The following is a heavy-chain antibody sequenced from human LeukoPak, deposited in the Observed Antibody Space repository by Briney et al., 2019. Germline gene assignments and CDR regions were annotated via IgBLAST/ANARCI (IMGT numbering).Heavy chain of an antibody. CDR2: INPDSGCT. D-gene: IGHD1-14*01. CDR3: ARDHLLFRQPPNWFDP. Sequence: ASVKVSCKASGYTFSDYYMHWVRQAPGQGLEWMGWINPDSGCTKYAQKFQHRVTMTRDTSISTAYMELSRLRSDDTAVYYCARDHLLFRQPPNWFDPWGQGTLVTVSS. V-gene: IGHV1-2*02. CDR1: GYTFSDYY. J-gene: IGHJ5*02.